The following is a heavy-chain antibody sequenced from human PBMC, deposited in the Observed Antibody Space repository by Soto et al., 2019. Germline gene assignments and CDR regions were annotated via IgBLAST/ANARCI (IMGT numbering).Heavy chain of an antibody. CDR3: AKRVWQWPHYGMDV. J-gene: IGHJ6*02. D-gene: IGHD6-19*01. CDR1: GFTFSSYG. Sequence: PGGSLRLSCAASGFTFSSYGMHWVRQAPGKGLEWVAIISYDGSNKYYADSVKGRFTISRDNSKNTLYLQMNSLRAEDTAVYYCAKRVWQWPHYGMDVWGQGTTVTVSS. V-gene: IGHV3-30*18. CDR2: ISYDGSNK.